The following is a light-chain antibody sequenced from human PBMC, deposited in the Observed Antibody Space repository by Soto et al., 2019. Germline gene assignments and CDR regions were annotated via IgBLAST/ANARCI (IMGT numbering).Light chain of an antibody. CDR3: QQYGSSPIT. J-gene: IGKJ5*01. CDR1: QSVTSSY. V-gene: IGKV3-20*01. Sequence: ERVMTQSPATLSASPGERVTLSCRASQSVTSSYLAWYQQKPGQAPRLLIYGASSRATGIPDRFSGSGSGTDFTLTISRLEPEDFAVYYCQQYGSSPITFGQGTRRRL. CDR2: GAS.